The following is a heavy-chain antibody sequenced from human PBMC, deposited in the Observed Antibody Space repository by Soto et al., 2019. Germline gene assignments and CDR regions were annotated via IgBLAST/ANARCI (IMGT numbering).Heavy chain of an antibody. V-gene: IGHV4-59*01. CDR1: GGSISRYY. J-gene: IGHJ3*02. CDR3: ARGYDFWSGWIAFDI. Sequence: PSETLSLTFTVSGGSISRYYWSWVREPPGKGLEWIGYIYYSGSTNYNPPLQSRVTISVDTSKNQFPLKLSSVTAADTAVYYCARGYDFWSGWIAFDIWGQGTMVT. CDR2: IYYSGST. D-gene: IGHD3-3*01.